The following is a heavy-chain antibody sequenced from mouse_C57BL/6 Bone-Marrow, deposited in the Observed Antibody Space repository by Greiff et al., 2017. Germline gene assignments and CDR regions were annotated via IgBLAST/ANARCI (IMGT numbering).Heavy chain of an antibody. J-gene: IGHJ2*01. V-gene: IGHV14-4*01. CDR3: SSFDGNYFDF. Sequence: VQLKQSGAELVRPGASVKLSCTASGFNIKDDYIHWVKQRPEQGLEWIGWIDPEIGDTEYASKFQGKATITSDKSSNTAYLQLSSLNSEDTAVYYCSSFDGNYFDFWGQGTPPTVAS. D-gene: IGHD2-3*01. CDR1: GFNIKDDY. CDR2: IDPEIGDT.